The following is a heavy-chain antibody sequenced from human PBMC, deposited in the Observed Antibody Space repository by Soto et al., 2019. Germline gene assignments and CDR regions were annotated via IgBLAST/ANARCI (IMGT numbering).Heavy chain of an antibody. CDR2: IYYSGST. J-gene: IGHJ5*02. CDR1: VGSVRSGSYY. D-gene: IGHD6-6*01. CDR3: AREIRWVLEKKQLVALGFDP. Sequence: TCTVSVGSVRSGSYYWSWIRQPPGKGLEWIGYIYYSGSTNYNPSLKSRVTISVDTSKNQFSLKLSSVTAADTAVYYCAREIRWVLEKKQLVALGFDPWGQGTLVTVSS. V-gene: IGHV4-61*01.